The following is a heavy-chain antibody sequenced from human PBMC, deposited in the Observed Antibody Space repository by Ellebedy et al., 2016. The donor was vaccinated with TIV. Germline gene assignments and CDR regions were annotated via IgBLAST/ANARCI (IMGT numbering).Heavy chain of an antibody. CDR2: IKQDGGEK. CDR3: ARGQGYITFGGGVLTIGNWFDP. J-gene: IGHJ5*02. D-gene: IGHD3-16*01. V-gene: IGHV3-7*03. CDR1: GFNFSNYW. Sequence: GGSLRLXXAASGFNFSNYWMYWIRQAPGKGPEWVAHIKQDGGEKHYEDSVKGRFTISRDNAKNSLDLQMNSLRAEDTAVYYCARGQGYITFGGGVLTIGNWFDPWGQGTLVSVSS.